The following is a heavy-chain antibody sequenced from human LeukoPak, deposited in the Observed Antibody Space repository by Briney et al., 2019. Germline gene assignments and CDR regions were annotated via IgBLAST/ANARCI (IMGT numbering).Heavy chain of an antibody. Sequence: SVKVSCKASGYTFTNYAMHWVRQAPGQGLEWMGGIIPIFGTANYAQKFQGRVTITADESTSTAYMELSSLRSEDTAVYYCARDLKRGSYKYFQHWGQGTLVTVSS. CDR3: ARDLKRGSYKYFQH. CDR1: GYTFTNYA. V-gene: IGHV1-69*13. J-gene: IGHJ1*01. D-gene: IGHD1-26*01. CDR2: IIPIFGTA.